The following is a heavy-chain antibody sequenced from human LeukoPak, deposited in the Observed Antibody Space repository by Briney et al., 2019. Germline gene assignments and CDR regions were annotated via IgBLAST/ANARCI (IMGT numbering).Heavy chain of an antibody. Sequence: ASVKVSCKXSGYTFTGYHIHWVRQTPGQGLEWMGRINPDSGGTNYSQNFQGRVTMTRDTSISTAYMELSSLRSDDTAMYYCARDLLKTAYSSGWYSPVDIWGQGTMVTVSS. CDR1: GYTFTGYH. D-gene: IGHD6-19*01. CDR3: ARDLLKTAYSSGWYSPVDI. V-gene: IGHV1-2*06. CDR2: INPDSGGT. J-gene: IGHJ3*02.